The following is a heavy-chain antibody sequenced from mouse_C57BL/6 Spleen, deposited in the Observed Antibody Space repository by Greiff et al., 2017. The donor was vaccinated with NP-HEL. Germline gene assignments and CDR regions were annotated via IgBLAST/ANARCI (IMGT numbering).Heavy chain of an antibody. D-gene: IGHD1-1*01. J-gene: IGHJ1*03. Sequence: EVKLMESGGGLVKPGGSLKLSCAASGFTFSDYGMHWVRQAPEKGLEWVAYISSGSSTIYYADTVKGRFTISRDNAKNTLFLQMTSLRSEDTAMYYCARQLITLGDWYLDVWGTGTTVTVSS. CDR3: ARQLITLGDWYLDV. CDR2: ISSGSSTI. CDR1: GFTFSDYG. V-gene: IGHV5-17*01.